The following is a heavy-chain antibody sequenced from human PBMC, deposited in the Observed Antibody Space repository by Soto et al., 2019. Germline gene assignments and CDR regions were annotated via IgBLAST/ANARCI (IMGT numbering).Heavy chain of an antibody. CDR1: GGTFSSYA. CDR3: ARSFVVVPAAMAY. V-gene: IGHV1-69*13. CDR2: IIPIFGTA. Sequence: SVKVSCKASGGTFSSYAISWVRQAPGQGLEWMGGIIPIFGTANYAQKFQGRVTITADESTSTAYMELSSLRSEDTAVYYCARSFVVVPAAMAYWGRGTLVTVPQ. D-gene: IGHD2-2*01. J-gene: IGHJ4*02.